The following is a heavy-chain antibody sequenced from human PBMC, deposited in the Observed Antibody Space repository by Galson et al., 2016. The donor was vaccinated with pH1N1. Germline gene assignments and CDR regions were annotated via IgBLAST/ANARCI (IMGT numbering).Heavy chain of an antibody. D-gene: IGHD4-11*01. CDR3: ARAPYSNYHYYYFDF. Sequence: SVKVSCKASGYSFTDYYVHWIRQAPGQGLEWMAIIKPTGGDTTYAQNFQGRVFVTRDTSTSTVYMEVTSLRSEDTAVYYWARAPYSNYHYYYFDFWGQGTLVTVSS. V-gene: IGHV1-46*01. CDR1: GYSFTDYY. J-gene: IGHJ4*02. CDR2: IKPTGGDT.